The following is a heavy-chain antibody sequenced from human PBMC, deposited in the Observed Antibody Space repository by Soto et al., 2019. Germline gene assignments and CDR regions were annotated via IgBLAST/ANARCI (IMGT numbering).Heavy chain of an antibody. D-gene: IGHD4-17*01. CDR2: ISGSGTNR. CDR1: GFTFSSYA. V-gene: IGHV3-23*01. J-gene: IGHJ4*02. Sequence: EVQLLESGGGLGQPGGSLRLSCAASGFTFSSYAMTWVRQAPGKGLEWVSAISGSGTNRYYADSVKGRFTISRDNSKHPLHQEMNSLRAEDTTVYYCAQDRVDYGGYRGLDYWGQGRLVSGSS. CDR3: AQDRVDYGGYRGLDY.